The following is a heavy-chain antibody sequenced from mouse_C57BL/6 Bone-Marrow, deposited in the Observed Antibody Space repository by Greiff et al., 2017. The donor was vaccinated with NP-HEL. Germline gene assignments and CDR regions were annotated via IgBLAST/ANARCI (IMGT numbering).Heavy chain of an antibody. V-gene: IGHV5-4*01. J-gene: IGHJ2*01. CDR1: GFTFSSYA. CDR2: ISDGGSYT. Sequence: EVQLQESGGGLVKPGGSLKLSCAASGFTFSSYAMSWVRQTPEKRLEWVATISDGGSYTYYPDNVKGRFTISRDNAKNNLYLQMSHLKSEDTAMYYCARDGYGNLPYYFDYWGQGTTLTVSS. D-gene: IGHD2-1*01. CDR3: ARDGYGNLPYYFDY.